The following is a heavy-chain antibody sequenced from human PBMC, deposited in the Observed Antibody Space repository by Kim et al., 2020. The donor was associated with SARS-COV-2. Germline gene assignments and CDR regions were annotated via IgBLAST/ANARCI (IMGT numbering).Heavy chain of an antibody. J-gene: IGHJ6*03. D-gene: IGHD3-3*01. Sequence: GGSLRLSCAASGFTFSSYAMSWVRQAPGKGLEWVSAISGSGGSTYYADSVKGRFTISRDNSKNTLYLQMNSLRAEDTAVYYCAKVPYDFWSGYLYYYYYYMDVWGKGTTVTVSS. CDR1: GFTFSSYA. CDR2: ISGSGGST. V-gene: IGHV3-23*01. CDR3: AKVPYDFWSGYLYYYYYYMDV.